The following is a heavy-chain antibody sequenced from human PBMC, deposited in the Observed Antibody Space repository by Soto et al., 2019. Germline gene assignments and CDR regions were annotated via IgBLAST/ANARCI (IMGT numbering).Heavy chain of an antibody. CDR2: INPSGGST. V-gene: IGHV1-46*01. CDR3: ARDDGSVRTIGGTYYYYYGMDV. J-gene: IGHJ6*02. CDR1: GYTFTSYY. Sequence: ASVKVSCKASGYTFTSYYMHWVRQAPGQGLEWMGIINPSGGSTSYAQKFQGRVTMTRDTSTSTVYMELSSLRSEDTAVYYCARDDGSVRTIGGTYYYYYGMDVWGQGTTVTVSS. D-gene: IGHD2-15*01.